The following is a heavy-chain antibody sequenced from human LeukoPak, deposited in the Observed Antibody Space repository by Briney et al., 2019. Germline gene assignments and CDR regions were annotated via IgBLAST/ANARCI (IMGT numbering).Heavy chain of an antibody. CDR1: GFTFSSYS. D-gene: IGHD3-16*02. CDR2: ISSSSSTI. Sequence: GGSLRLSCAASGFTFSSYSMNWVRQAPGKGLEWVPYISSSSSTIYYADSVKGRFTISRDNAKNSLYLQMNSLRAEDTAVYYCARDNYDYVWGSYRPQYYFDYWGQGTLVTVSS. V-gene: IGHV3-48*01. J-gene: IGHJ4*02. CDR3: ARDNYDYVWGSYRPQYYFDY.